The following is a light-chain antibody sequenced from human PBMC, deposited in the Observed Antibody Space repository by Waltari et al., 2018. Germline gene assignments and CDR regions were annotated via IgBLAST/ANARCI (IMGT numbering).Light chain of an antibody. V-gene: IGLV4-69*01. CDR3: QTGGHGTWV. J-gene: IGLJ3*02. Sequence: QLVLTQSPSASASLGASVKLTSTLSSGHSSNVIAWLQQQPEKGPRYLMKVNSDGSHSKGDKIPDRFSGSSSGAEHYLTISSLQSEDEADYYCQTGGHGTWVFGGGTKLTVL. CDR1: SGHSSNV. CDR2: VNSDGSH.